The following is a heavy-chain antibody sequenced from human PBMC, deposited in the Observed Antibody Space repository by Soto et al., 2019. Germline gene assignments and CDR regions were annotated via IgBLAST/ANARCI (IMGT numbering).Heavy chain of an antibody. CDR3: AKDSVRRNRIYDAFDI. J-gene: IGHJ3*02. CDR1: GFTISIYA. CDR2: THGDGDNI. Sequence: VHLLQSGGGLVQPGGSLRLSCEASGFTISIYAMTWVRQAPGEGPEWVSTHGDGDNIFYADSVRGRFTISRDDSKNTLYLHMDNLRVEDTAINFCAKDSVRRNRIYDAFDIRRQGPVVNVSS. D-gene: IGHD3-10*02. V-gene: IGHV3-23*01.